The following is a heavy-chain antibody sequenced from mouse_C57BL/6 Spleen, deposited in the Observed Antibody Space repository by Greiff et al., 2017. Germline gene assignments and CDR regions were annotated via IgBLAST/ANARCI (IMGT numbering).Heavy chain of an antibody. V-gene: IGHV1-26*01. D-gene: IGHD1-1*01. CDR2: INPNNGGT. CDR1: GYTFTDYY. CDR3: ARWDTTEAY. J-gene: IGHJ3*01. Sequence: VQLQQSGPELVKPGASVKISCKASGYTFTDYYMNWVKQSHGKSLEWIGDINPNNGGTSYNQKFKGKATLTVDKSSSTAYMELRSLTSEDSAVYYCARWDTTEAYWGQGTLVTVSA.